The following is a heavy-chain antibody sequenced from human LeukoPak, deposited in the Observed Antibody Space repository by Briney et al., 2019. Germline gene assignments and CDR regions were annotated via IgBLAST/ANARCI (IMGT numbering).Heavy chain of an antibody. CDR2: IYDEGSDK. D-gene: IGHD3-22*01. CDR1: GFTFSSYG. V-gene: IGHV3-33*01. J-gene: IGHJ4*02. CDR3: ARQIAYYYDSSGYYTTDY. Sequence: GGSLRLSCAASGFTFSSYGMHWVRQAPGKGLEWVAIIYDEGSDKYYADSVKGRFTISRDNSKDTLYLQMNSLRAEDTAVYYCARQIAYYYDSSGYYTTDYWGQGTLVTVSS.